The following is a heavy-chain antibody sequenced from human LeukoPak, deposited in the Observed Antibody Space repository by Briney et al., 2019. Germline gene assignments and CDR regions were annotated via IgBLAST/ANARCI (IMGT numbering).Heavy chain of an antibody. CDR3: ARRNYDILTGYYHYYYYMDV. CDR2: MNPNSGNT. J-gene: IGHJ6*03. V-gene: IGHV1-8*01. D-gene: IGHD3-9*01. Sequence: GASVKVPCKASGYTFTSYDINWVRQATGQGLEWMGWMNPNSGNTGYAQKFQGRVTMTRNTSISTAYMELSSLRSEDTAVYYCARRNYDILTGYYHYYYYMDVWGKGTTVTISS. CDR1: GYTFTSYD.